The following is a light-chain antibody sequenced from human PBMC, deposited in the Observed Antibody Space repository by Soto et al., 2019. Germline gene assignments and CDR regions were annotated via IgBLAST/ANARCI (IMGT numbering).Light chain of an antibody. V-gene: IGKV3-20*01. Sequence: EIVLTQSPGTLPLSPGERATLSCRASQSVTSSYLAWYQQKPGQAPRRLIYGASIRATGIPDRFSGSGSGTDFTLTISRLEPEDFALYFCQQYHSSPLTFGQGTKVDIK. CDR3: QQYHSSPLT. CDR1: QSVTSSY. CDR2: GAS. J-gene: IGKJ1*01.